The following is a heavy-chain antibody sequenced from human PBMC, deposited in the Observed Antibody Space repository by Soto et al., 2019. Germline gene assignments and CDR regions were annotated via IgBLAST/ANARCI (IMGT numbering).Heavy chain of an antibody. CDR2: ISESGGNT. J-gene: IGHJ4*02. Sequence: GGSLRLSCIGSGFTFSSHGMTWVRQAPGKGLQWVSAISESGGNTYYADSVKGRFTISRDNSKNTLYLQMNGLRADDTAVYSCASRRGSPYYYGYWGRGTLVTVSS. CDR3: ASRRGSPYYYGY. CDR1: GFTFSSHG. D-gene: IGHD2-2*01. V-gene: IGHV3-23*01.